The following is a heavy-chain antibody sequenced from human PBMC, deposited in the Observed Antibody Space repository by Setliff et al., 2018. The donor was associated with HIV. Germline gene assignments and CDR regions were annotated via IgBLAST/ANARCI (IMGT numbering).Heavy chain of an antibody. CDR1: GGSFSGYY. Sequence: PSETLSLTCAVYGGSFSGYYWTWIRQPPGKGLEWIGEINHSGSTNYNPSLKSRVTISVDTSKNQFSLKLSSVTAADTAVYYCARIGSGWSVGWFDPWGQGTLVTVSS. J-gene: IGHJ5*02. CDR2: INHSGST. D-gene: IGHD6-13*01. V-gene: IGHV4-34*01. CDR3: ARIGSGWSVGWFDP.